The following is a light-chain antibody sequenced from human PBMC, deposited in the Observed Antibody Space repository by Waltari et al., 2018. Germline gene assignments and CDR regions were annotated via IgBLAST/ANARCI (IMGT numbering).Light chain of an antibody. CDR2: GAS. J-gene: IGKJ1*01. Sequence: EIVMTQSPAILSVSPGESATLSCRASQGVSSHLPWYQQNPGQAPRLLIYGASTRATGVPVRFSGSGSGTEFTLTISSLQSEDFAAYYCQHYFNWPRTFGQGTKVEVK. CDR3: QHYFNWPRT. V-gene: IGKV3-15*01. CDR1: QGVSSH.